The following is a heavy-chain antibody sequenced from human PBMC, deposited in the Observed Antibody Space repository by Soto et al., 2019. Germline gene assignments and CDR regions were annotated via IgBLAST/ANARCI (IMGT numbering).Heavy chain of an antibody. D-gene: IGHD5-12*01. J-gene: IGHJ4*02. CDR1: GGTFSSYA. Sequence: GASVKVSCKASGGTFSSYAISWVRQPPGQGLEWMGGIIPIFGTENYAQKFQGRVTITADESTSTAYMELSSLRSEETAVYYCARAVEMATNKLKGKLEFDYWGQGTLVTVSS. V-gene: IGHV1-69*13. CDR3: ARAVEMATNKLKGKLEFDY. CDR2: IIPIFGTE.